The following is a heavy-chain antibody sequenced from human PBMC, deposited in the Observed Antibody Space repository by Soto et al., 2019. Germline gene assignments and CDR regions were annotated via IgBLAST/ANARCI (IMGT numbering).Heavy chain of an antibody. D-gene: IGHD1-1*01. CDR3: TRGPRSTSTGTGAF. CDR1: GFTFSMHW. Sequence: GGSLRLSCAASGFTFSMHWMPWVRQVPGKGPDLVSRINDDGISTNYADSVKGRFTISRDNSKNTLYLQMNALRVEDTAVYYCTRGPRSTSTGTGAFWGQGTLVTVSS. J-gene: IGHJ4*02. V-gene: IGHV3-74*01. CDR2: INDDGIST.